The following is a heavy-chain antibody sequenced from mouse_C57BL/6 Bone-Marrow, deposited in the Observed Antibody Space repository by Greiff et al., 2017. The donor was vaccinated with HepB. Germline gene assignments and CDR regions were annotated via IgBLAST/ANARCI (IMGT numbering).Heavy chain of an antibody. CDR2: IYPRSGNT. D-gene: IGHD1-2*01. V-gene: IGHV1-81*01. CDR3: ARWPVTTSTPVAY. J-gene: IGHJ3*01. Sequence: QVQLQESGAELARPGASVKLSCKASGYTFTSYGISWVKQRTGQGLEWIGEIYPRSGNTYYNEKLKGKATLTADKSSSTAYMELRSLTSEDSAVYFCARWPVTTSTPVAYWGQGTLVTVSA. CDR1: GYTFTSYG.